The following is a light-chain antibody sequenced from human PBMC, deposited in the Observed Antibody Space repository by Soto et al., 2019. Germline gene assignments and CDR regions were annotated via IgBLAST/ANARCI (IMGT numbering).Light chain of an antibody. CDR3: QQYNSWPPIT. CDR1: ESVSRN. CDR2: DAS. Sequence: ELVMTQSPATLSVSPGERATLSCRASESVSRNLAWYQQKPGQAPRLIIYDASTRATGIPDRFSGGGSGTEFTLTISSLQSEDFVVYYCQQYNSWPPITFGQGTRLEIK. V-gene: IGKV3-15*01. J-gene: IGKJ5*01.